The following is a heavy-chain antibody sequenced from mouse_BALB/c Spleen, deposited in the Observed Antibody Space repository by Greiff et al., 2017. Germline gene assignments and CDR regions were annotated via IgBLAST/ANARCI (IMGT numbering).Heavy chain of an antibody. J-gene: IGHJ4*01. CDR1: GYTFTSYW. CDR3: TRSRGSLYAMDY. CDR2: IYPSDSYT. V-gene: IGHV1-69*02. Sequence: QVQLQQPGAELVRPGASVKLSCKASGYTFTSYWINWVKQRPGQGLEWIGNIYPSDSYTNYNQKFKDKATLTVDKSSSTAYMQLSSPTSEDSADYYCTRSRGSLYAMDYWGQGTSVTVSS.